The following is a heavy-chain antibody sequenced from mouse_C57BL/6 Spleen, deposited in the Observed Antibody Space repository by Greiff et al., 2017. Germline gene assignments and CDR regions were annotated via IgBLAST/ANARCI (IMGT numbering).Heavy chain of an antibody. V-gene: IGHV1-62-2*01. Sequence: VQLQQSGAELVKPGASVKLSCKASGYTFTEYTIHWVKQRSGKGLEWIGWFYTGSGSIKYNEKFKDKATLTADKSSNTVYMELSRLTSEDSAVYFCARHEGSSGYRFAYWGQGTLVTVSA. CDR1: GYTFTEYT. D-gene: IGHD3-2*02. CDR3: ARHEGSSGYRFAY. J-gene: IGHJ3*01. CDR2: FYTGSGSI.